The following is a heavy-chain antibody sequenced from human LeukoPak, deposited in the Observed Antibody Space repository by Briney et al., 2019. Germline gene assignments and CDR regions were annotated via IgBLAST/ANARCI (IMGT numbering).Heavy chain of an antibody. CDR1: GFTFSNCG. CDR3: AKAKSFSGSVTIVDY. V-gene: IGHV3-30*18. CDR2: ISYDGSIK. Sequence: PGGSLRLSCAASGFTFSNCGMHWVRQAPGKGLEWVAVISYDGSIKDYADSVKGRFTISRDNSKNTLYLQMNSLRAEDTAVYHCAKAKSFSGSVTIVDYWGQGTLVTVSS. D-gene: IGHD1-26*01. J-gene: IGHJ4*02.